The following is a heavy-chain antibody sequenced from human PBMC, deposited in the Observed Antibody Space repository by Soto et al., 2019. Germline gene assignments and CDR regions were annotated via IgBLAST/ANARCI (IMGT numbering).Heavy chain of an antibody. Sequence: SETLSLTCTVSGGSISSYYWSWIRQPPGKGLEWIGYIYYSGSTNYNPSLKSRVTISVDTSKNQFSLKLSSVTAADTAVYYCARVSASVVLAYWGRGTLVPV. V-gene: IGHV4-59*01. CDR3: ARVSASVVLAY. J-gene: IGHJ4*02. D-gene: IGHD2-21*01. CDR2: IYYSGST. CDR1: GGSISSYY.